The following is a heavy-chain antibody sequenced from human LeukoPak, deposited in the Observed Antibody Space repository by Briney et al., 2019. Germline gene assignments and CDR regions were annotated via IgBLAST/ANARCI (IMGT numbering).Heavy chain of an antibody. Sequence: GASVKVSCKASGYTFTSYYMHWVRQAPGEGLEWMGIINPSGGSTSYAQKFQGRVTITADKSTSTAYMELSSLRSEDTAVYYCAREASRHSPFDYWGQGTLVTVSS. V-gene: IGHV1-46*01. CDR1: GYTFTSYY. D-gene: IGHD2-15*01. J-gene: IGHJ4*02. CDR3: AREASRHSPFDY. CDR2: INPSGGST.